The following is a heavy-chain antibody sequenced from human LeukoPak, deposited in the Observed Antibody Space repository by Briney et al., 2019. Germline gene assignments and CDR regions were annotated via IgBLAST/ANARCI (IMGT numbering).Heavy chain of an antibody. CDR3: AKSYGVYGEVDY. CDR2: IYYSGST. D-gene: IGHD4-17*01. Sequence: PSETLSLTCTVSGGSISSSNYYWGWIRQSPEKGLEWIGTIYYSGSTNYNPSLKSRVTISADMPKNQFSLKMSSVTAADTAVYYCAKSYGVYGEVDYWGQGTLVTVSS. CDR1: GGSISSSNYY. V-gene: IGHV4-39*01. J-gene: IGHJ4*02.